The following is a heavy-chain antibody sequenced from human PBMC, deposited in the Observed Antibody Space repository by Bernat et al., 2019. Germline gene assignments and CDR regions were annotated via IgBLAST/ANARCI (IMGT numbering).Heavy chain of an antibody. Sequence: QVQLQESGPGLVRPSETLSLTCSVSGGSMNNYYWSWIRQPPGKGLEWIGFILDSGNTNYNPSLKSRVTISIDTSKNQFSLKVQSVTAADTALYYCAKTTNYDYWTRFDPWGQGTLVTVSS. V-gene: IGHV4-59*01. J-gene: IGHJ5*02. CDR3: AKTTNYDYWTRFDP. CDR2: ILDSGNT. D-gene: IGHD3-3*01. CDR1: GGSMNNYY.